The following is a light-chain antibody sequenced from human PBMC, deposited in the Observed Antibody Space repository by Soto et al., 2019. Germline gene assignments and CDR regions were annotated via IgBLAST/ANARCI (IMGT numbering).Light chain of an antibody. V-gene: IGKV3-20*01. Sequence: EIVLTQSPGTLSLSPGERATLSCRASQSVSNSYLAWYQQKPGQAPRLLIYGVSSRATGIPDRFSGSGSGTDFTLTISRLEPEDFAVYYWHQYGSSPYTFGQGTKLEI. J-gene: IGKJ2*01. CDR3: HQYGSSPYT. CDR1: QSVSNSY. CDR2: GVS.